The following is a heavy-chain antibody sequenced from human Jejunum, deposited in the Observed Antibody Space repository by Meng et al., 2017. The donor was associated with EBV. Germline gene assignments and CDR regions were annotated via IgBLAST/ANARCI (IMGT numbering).Heavy chain of an antibody. J-gene: IGHJ4*02. CDR3: AREVEPTGPDY. CDR2: INSDGSST. CDR1: GFTFSSYW. Sequence: EVQLVESGGGLVQRGGSLNLSCAASGFTFSSYWMHWVRQAPGKGLVWVSRINSDGSSTSYADSVKGRFTISRDNAKNTLYLQMNSLRAEDTAVYYCAREVEPTGPDYWGQGTLVTVSS. D-gene: IGHD4-17*01. V-gene: IGHV3-74*01.